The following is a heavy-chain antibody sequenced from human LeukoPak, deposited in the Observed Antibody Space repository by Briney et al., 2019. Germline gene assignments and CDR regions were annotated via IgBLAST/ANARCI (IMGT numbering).Heavy chain of an antibody. CDR1: GFTFSSYW. Sequence: GGSLRLSCAASGFTFSSYWMHWVRQAPGKGLVWVSRINSDGSSTSYADSVKGRFTISRDNAKNTLYPQMNSLRAEDTAVYYCAREDVEKLLAIDYWGQGTLVTVSS. CDR2: INSDGSST. V-gene: IGHV3-74*01. CDR3: AREDVEKLLAIDY. D-gene: IGHD3-3*02. J-gene: IGHJ4*02.